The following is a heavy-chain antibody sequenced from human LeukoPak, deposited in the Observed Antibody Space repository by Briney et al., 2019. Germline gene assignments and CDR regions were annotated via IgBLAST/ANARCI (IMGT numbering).Heavy chain of an antibody. J-gene: IGHJ4*02. CDR3: ARGGGCTSTSCDFDS. V-gene: IGHV4-59*01. CDR2: ISYSGST. Sequence: SETLSLTCAVYGGSFSGYYWSWIPQPPGKGLEWIGYISYSGSTNYNPSLKSRVTISLDTSRNQFSLKLSSVTAADTATYYCARGGGCTSTSCDFDSWGQGTLVTVSS. CDR1: GGSFSGYY. D-gene: IGHD2-2*01.